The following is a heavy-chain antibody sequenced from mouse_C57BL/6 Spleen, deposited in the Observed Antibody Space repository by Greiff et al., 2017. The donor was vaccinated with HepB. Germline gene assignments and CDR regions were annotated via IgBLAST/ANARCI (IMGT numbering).Heavy chain of an antibody. D-gene: IGHD2-4*01. CDR3: RIYYDYFDY. J-gene: IGHJ2*01. CDR2: IDPADSYT. CDR1: GYTFTSYW. V-gene: IGHV1-50*01. Sequence: QVQLQQPGAELVKPGASVKLSCKASGYTFTSYWMQWVKQRPGQGLEWIGAIDPADSYTNYNQKFKGKATLTVDTSSSTAYMRLSSLTSEDSSVYYCRIYYDYFDYWGQGTTLTVSS.